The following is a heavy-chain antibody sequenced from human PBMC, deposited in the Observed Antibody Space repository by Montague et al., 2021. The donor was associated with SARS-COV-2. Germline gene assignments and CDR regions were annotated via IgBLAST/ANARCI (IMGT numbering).Heavy chain of an antibody. D-gene: IGHD4-17*01. CDR3: ARDYGDYGSGYYYGIDV. Sequence: SETLSLTCAVYGGSFSGYYWSWIRQPPGKGLEWIGSIYYSGSTYYNPSLKSRVTISVDTSKNQFSLKLSSVTAADTAVYYCARDYGDYGSGYYYGIDVWGQGTTVTVSS. V-gene: IGHV4-34*01. CDR1: GGSFSGYY. J-gene: IGHJ6*02. CDR2: IYYSGST.